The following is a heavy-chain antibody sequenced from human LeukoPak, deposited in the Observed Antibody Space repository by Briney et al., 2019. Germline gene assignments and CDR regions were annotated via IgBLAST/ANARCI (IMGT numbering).Heavy chain of an antibody. CDR3: ASAYSSGWDRNFGY. Sequence: GGSLRLSCAASGFTFSSYEMNWVRQAPGKGLEWVSYISSSGSTIYYADSVKGRFTISRDNAKHSLYLQMNSLRAEDTAVYYCASAYSSGWDRNFGYWGQGTLVTVSS. J-gene: IGHJ4*02. CDR2: ISSSGSTI. CDR1: GFTFSSYE. D-gene: IGHD6-19*01. V-gene: IGHV3-48*03.